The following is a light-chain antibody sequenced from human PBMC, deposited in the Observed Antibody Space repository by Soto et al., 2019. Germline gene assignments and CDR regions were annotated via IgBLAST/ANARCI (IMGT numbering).Light chain of an antibody. J-gene: IGLJ2*01. CDR2: DNN. CDR3: ATWASSLSAGV. CDR1: SSNIGNNY. V-gene: IGLV1-51*01. Sequence: QSVLTQPPSVSAAPGQTVTISCSGSSSNIGNNYVSWYQQLPGTAPKLLIYDNNRRPSGIPDRFSGSKSGTSATLGITGLPTGDEADFYCATWASSLSAGVFGGGTKLTVL.